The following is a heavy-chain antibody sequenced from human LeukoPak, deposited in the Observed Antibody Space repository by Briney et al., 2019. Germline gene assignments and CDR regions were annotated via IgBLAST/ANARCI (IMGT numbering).Heavy chain of an antibody. V-gene: IGHV4-4*07. D-gene: IGHD3-22*01. Sequence: SETLSLTCTVPGGSISSYDWSWIRQPAGKGLEWIGRIYTSGSTNYNPSLKSRVTMSADTSKNQFSLNLSSVTAADTAVYYCAKEKYYYDSSGYYYAPFDYWGQGTLVTVSS. CDR3: AKEKYYYDSSGYYYAPFDY. CDR1: GGSISSYD. J-gene: IGHJ4*02. CDR2: IYTSGST.